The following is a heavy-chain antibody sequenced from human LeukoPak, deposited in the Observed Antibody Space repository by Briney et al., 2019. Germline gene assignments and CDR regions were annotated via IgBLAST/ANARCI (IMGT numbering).Heavy chain of an antibody. Sequence: SETLSLTCTVSGGSISSYYWSWIRQPPGKGLEWIGYIYYSGSTSYNPSLKSRVTISVDTSKNQFSLKLSSVTAADTAVYYCARALYYYYGMDVWSQGTTVTVSS. V-gene: IGHV4-59*01. J-gene: IGHJ6*02. CDR3: ARALYYYYGMDV. CDR2: IYYSGST. CDR1: GGSISSYY.